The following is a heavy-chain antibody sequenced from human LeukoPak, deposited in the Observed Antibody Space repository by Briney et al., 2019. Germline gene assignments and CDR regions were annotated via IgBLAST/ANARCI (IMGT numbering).Heavy chain of an antibody. J-gene: IGHJ4*02. Sequence: SETLSLTCAVSGGSISSSSYYWGWIRQPPGKGLEWIGSIYYSGSTYYNPSLKSRVTISVDTSKNQFSLKLSSVTAADTAVYYCARQGGPPYGDYYFDYWGQGTLVTVSS. CDR2: IYYSGST. CDR1: GGSISSSSYY. CDR3: ARQGGPPYGDYYFDY. V-gene: IGHV4-39*01. D-gene: IGHD4-17*01.